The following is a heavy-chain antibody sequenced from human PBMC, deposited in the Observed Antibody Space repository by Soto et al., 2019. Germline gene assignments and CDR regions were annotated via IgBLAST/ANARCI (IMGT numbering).Heavy chain of an antibody. CDR1: GFTFSSYS. Sequence: GGSLRLSCAASGFTFSSYSMNWVRLAPGKGLEWVSYISSSSSTIYYADSVKGRFTISRDNAKNSLYLQMNSLRDEDTAVYYCARDYYDSSGYPDTADYWGQGXLVTVSS. V-gene: IGHV3-48*02. CDR3: ARDYYDSSGYPDTADY. CDR2: ISSSSSTI. D-gene: IGHD3-22*01. J-gene: IGHJ4*02.